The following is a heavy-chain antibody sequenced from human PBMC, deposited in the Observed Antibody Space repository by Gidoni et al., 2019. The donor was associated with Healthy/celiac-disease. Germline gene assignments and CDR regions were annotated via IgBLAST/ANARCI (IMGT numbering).Heavy chain of an antibody. Sequence: EVQLVASGGGLVKPGGSLRLSCAASGFTFSNAWMSWVRQAPGKGLEGVGRIKSKTGGGTTDYAAPVKGRFTISRDDSKNTLYLQMNSLKTEDTAVYYCTTGGYYDSSGYYEAYDAFDIWGQGTMVTVSS. CDR1: GFTFSNAW. CDR2: IKSKTGGGTT. D-gene: IGHD3-22*01. V-gene: IGHV3-15*01. CDR3: TTGGYYDSSGYYEAYDAFDI. J-gene: IGHJ3*02.